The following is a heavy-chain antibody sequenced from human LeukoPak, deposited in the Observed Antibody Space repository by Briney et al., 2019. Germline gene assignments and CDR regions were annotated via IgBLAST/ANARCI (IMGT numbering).Heavy chain of an antibody. Sequence: SQTLSLTCTVSGGSISSGGYYWSWIRQPPGKGLEWIGYIYHSGSTYYNPSLKSRVTISVDRSKNQFSLKLSSVTAADTAVYYCARDQNPQLGAFDIWGQGTMVTVSS. CDR3: ARDQNPQLGAFDI. CDR2: IYHSGST. D-gene: IGHD6-13*01. J-gene: IGHJ3*02. CDR1: GGSISSGGYY. V-gene: IGHV4-30-2*01.